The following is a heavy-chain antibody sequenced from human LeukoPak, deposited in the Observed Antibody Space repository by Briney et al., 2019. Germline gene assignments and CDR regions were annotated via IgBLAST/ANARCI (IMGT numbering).Heavy chain of an antibody. CDR1: GFTFSSYA. J-gene: IGHJ3*02. CDR3: AKFLRYFDWPNDAFDI. D-gene: IGHD3-9*01. CDR2: ISGSGGST. V-gene: IGHV3-23*01. Sequence: GGSLRLSCAASGFTFSSYAMSWVRQAPGKGLEWVSAISGSGGSTYYADCVKGRFTISRDNSKNTLYLQMNSLRAEDTAVYYCAKFLRYFDWPNDAFDIWGQGTMVTVSS.